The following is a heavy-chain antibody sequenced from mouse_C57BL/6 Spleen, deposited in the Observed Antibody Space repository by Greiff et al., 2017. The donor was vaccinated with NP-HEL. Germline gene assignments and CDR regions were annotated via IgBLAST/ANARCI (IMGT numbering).Heavy chain of an antibody. D-gene: IGHD1-1*01. V-gene: IGHV1-19*01. CDR2: INPYNGGT. CDR3: AVDYYGSSYGSAY. J-gene: IGHJ3*01. CDR1: GYTFTDYY. Sequence: VQLQQSGPVLVKPGASVKMSCKASGYTFTDYYMNWVKQSHGKSLEWIGVINPYNGGTSYNQKFKGKATLTVDKSSSTAYMELNSLTSEDSAVYYCAVDYYGSSYGSAYWGQGTLVTVSA.